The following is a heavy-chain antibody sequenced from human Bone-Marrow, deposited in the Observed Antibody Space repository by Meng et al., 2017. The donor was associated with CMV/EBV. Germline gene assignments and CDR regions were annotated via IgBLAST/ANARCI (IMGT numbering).Heavy chain of an antibody. D-gene: IGHD2-2*01. J-gene: IGHJ4*02. CDR1: GFSFSTYG. CDR2: ISNVDGYT. V-gene: IGHV3-23*01. CDR3: AKEREGHCTDTICYPFDH. Sequence: GESLKISCAASGFSFSTYGMSWVRQAPGKGLELVASISNVDGYTYHTESVKGRFTISRDNSKYTLHLQMNSLRAEDTALYFCAKEREGHCTDTICYPFDHWGQGALVTVSS.